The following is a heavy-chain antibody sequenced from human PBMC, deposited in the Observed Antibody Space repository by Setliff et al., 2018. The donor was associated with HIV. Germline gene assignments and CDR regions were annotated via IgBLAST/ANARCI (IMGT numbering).Heavy chain of an antibody. Sequence: PSETLSLTCAVYAGSFSDYYWSWIRQPPGKGLEWIGEINHSGSTKYNQSLRSRLTISVDTSKNQFSLKLSSVTVADTAVYYCATSGYSSSSGGDWVDPWGQGTVVTVSS. CDR1: AGSFSDYY. CDR3: ATSGYSSSSGGDWVDP. J-gene: IGHJ5*02. V-gene: IGHV4-34*01. CDR2: INHSGST. D-gene: IGHD6-6*01.